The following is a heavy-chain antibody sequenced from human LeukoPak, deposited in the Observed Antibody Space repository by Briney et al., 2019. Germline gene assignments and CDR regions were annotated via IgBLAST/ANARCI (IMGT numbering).Heavy chain of an antibody. CDR2: INPNSGGT. V-gene: IGHV1-2*02. D-gene: IGHD2-21*02. Sequence: GASVKVSCKASGYTFTGYYMHWVRQAPGQGLEWMGWINPNSGGTNYAQKFQGRVTMTRDTSISTAYMELSRLRSDDTAVYYCAREEVVVTAMSAFDIWGQGTMVTVFS. J-gene: IGHJ3*02. CDR1: GYTFTGYY. CDR3: AREEVVVTAMSAFDI.